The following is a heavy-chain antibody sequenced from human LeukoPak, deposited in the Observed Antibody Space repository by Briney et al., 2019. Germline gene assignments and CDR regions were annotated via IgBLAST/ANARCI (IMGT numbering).Heavy chain of an antibody. CDR1: GGTFSSYA. CDR3: ARVVGLTGYSSSWYSGYYYYMDV. J-gene: IGHJ6*03. CDR2: IITIIGTT. V-gene: IGHV1-69*06. D-gene: IGHD6-13*01. Sequence: GASVTVSCKASGGTFSSYAISWVRQAPGQGLEWMGGIITIIGTTNYAQKFQDRVTITADKSTSTAYMELSSLRSEDTAVYYCARVVGLTGYSSSWYSGYYYYMDVWGKGTTVTVSS.